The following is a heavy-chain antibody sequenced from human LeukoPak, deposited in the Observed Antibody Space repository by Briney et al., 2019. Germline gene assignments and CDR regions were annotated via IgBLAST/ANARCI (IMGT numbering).Heavy chain of an antibody. CDR2: IYTSGST. CDR3: ARGEYSGSYNY. Sequence: SETLSLTCTVSGGSISSYYWSWIRQPAGEGLEWIGRIYTSGSTNYNPSLKSRVTMSVDTSKNQFSLKLSSVTVADTAVYYCARGEYSGSYNYWGQGTLVTVSS. J-gene: IGHJ4*02. D-gene: IGHD1-26*01. CDR1: GGSISSYY. V-gene: IGHV4-4*07.